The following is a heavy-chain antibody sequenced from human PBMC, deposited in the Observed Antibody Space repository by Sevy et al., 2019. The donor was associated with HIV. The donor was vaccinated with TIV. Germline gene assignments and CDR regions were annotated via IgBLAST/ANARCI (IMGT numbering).Heavy chain of an antibody. CDR1: GFTFSTYT. Sequence: GGSLRLSCTASGFTFSTYTLTWVRQAPGKGLEWVSAIYAGGNTYYADSVKVRFTISRDNSKNTVYLQMNSLRAEDTAVYYCARETVSGYNLWGQGTLVTVSS. J-gene: IGHJ4*01. D-gene: IGHD5-12*01. CDR2: IYAGGNT. V-gene: IGHV3-53*01. CDR3: ARETVSGYNL.